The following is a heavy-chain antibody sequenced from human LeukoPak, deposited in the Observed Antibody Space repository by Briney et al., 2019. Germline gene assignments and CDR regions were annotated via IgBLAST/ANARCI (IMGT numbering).Heavy chain of an antibody. CDR1: GFTFSNYW. D-gene: IGHD6-13*01. CDR2: ISSSSSYI. V-gene: IGHV3-21*01. CDR3: ARVVDSSHDY. Sequence: GGSLRLSCAASGFTFSNYWMHWVRQAPGKGLEWVSSISSSSSYIYYADSVKGRFTISRDNAKNSLYLQMNSLRAEDTAVYYCARVVDSSHDYWGQGTLVTVSS. J-gene: IGHJ4*02.